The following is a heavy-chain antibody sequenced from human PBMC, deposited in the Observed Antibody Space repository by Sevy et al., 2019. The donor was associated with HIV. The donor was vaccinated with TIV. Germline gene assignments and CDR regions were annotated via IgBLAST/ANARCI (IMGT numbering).Heavy chain of an antibody. CDR3: AGIRFGVVISRPNY. CDR1: GFTFSSYA. V-gene: IGHV3-23*01. J-gene: IGHJ4*02. CDR2: ISGSGGST. Sequence: GGSLRLSCAASGFTFSSYAMSWVRQAPGKGLEWVSAISGSGGSTYYADSVKGRFTISRDNSKNTLYLQMNSLRAEDTAVYYCAGIRFGVVISRPNYWGQGTLVTVSS. D-gene: IGHD3-3*01.